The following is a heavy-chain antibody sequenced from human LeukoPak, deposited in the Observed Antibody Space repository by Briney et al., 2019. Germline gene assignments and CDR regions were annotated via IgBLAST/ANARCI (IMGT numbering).Heavy chain of an antibody. J-gene: IGHJ5*02. CDR2: MNPNSGNT. CDR3: ARGRDWLRWFDP. V-gene: IGHV1-8*01. CDR1: GYTFTNYD. Sequence: ASVKVSCKASGYTFTNYDINWVRQATGQGLEWLGWMNPNSGNTGYAQKFQGRGTITRNTSISTAYMELSSLTSEDTAVYYCARGRDWLRWFDPWGQGTLVTVSS. D-gene: IGHD3/OR15-3a*01.